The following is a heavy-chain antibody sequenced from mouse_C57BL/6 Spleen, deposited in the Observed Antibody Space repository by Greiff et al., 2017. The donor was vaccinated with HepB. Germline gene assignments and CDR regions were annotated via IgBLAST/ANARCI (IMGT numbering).Heavy chain of an antibody. D-gene: IGHD1-2*01. CDR1: GYTFTDYY. Sequence: EVQLQQSGPELVKPGASVKISCKASGYTFTDYYMNWVKQSHGKSLEWIGDINPNNGGTSYNQKFKGKATLTVDKSSSTAYMELRSLTSEDSAVYYCARGTHCIPFDYWGQGTTLTVSS. CDR3: ARGTHCIPFDY. V-gene: IGHV1-26*01. J-gene: IGHJ2*01. CDR2: INPNNGGT.